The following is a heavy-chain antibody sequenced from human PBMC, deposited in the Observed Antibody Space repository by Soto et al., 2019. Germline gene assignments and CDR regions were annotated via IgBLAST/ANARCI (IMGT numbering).Heavy chain of an antibody. J-gene: IGHJ4*02. CDR2: ISAYNGNT. D-gene: IGHD3-9*01. Sequence: ASVKVSCKASGYTFTSYGISWVRQAPGQGLEWMGWISAYNGNTNYAQKLQGRVTMTTDTSTSTAYMELRSLRSDDTAVYYCAREGYDILTGYYNVIDYWGQGTLVTVSS. CDR3: AREGYDILTGYYNVIDY. V-gene: IGHV1-18*01. CDR1: GYTFTSYG.